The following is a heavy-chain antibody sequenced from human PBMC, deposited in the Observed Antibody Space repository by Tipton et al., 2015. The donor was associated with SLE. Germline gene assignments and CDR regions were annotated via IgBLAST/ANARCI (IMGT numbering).Heavy chain of an antibody. CDR1: GYTFTGYY. J-gene: IGHJ4*02. Sequence: QSGAEVKKPGASVKVSCKASGYTFTGYYMYWVRQAPGQGLEWMGWINPNNGGTNYAQKFQGRVTMTRDTSISTAYMELNRLRSDDTAVYYCARGGDYTDYVDYWGQGTLVTVSS. CDR2: INPNNGGT. V-gene: IGHV1-2*02. CDR3: ARGGDYTDYVDY. D-gene: IGHD4-17*01.